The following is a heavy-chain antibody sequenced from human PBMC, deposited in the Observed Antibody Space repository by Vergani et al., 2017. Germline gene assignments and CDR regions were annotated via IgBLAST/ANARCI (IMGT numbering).Heavy chain of an antibody. CDR1: GFTFSSYE. V-gene: IGHV3-48*03. D-gene: IGHD3-22*01. Sequence: EVQLVESGGGLVQPGGSLRLSCAASGFTFSSYEMNWVRQAPGKGLEWVSSISSSSSYIYYADSVKGRFTISRDNAKNSLYLQMNSLRAEDTAVYYCARRADRLDYWGQGTLVTVSS. CDR3: ARRADRLDY. CDR2: ISSSSSYI. J-gene: IGHJ4*02.